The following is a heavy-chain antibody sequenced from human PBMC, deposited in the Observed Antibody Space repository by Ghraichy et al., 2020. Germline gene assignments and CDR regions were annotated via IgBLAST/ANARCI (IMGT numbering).Heavy chain of an antibody. J-gene: IGHJ4*02. CDR3: ARDGDTAMVTGY. Sequence: LSLTCAASGFTFDDYGMSWVRQAPGKGLEWVSGINWNGGSTGYADSVKGRFTISRDNAKNSLYLQMNSLRAGDTALYYCARDGDTAMVTGYWGQGTLVTVSS. D-gene: IGHD5-18*01. CDR2: INWNGGST. V-gene: IGHV3-20*04. CDR1: GFTFDDYG.